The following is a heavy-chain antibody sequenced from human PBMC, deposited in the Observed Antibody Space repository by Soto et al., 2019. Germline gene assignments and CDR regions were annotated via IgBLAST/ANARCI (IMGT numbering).Heavy chain of an antibody. CDR3: ARSVGHSSSSGMYYYYGMDV. CDR2: IIPIFGTA. V-gene: IGHV1-69*13. J-gene: IGHJ6*02. D-gene: IGHD6-6*01. CDR1: GVTFSSYA. Sequence: ASLKVSCKASGVTFSSYAISWVRQAPGQGLEWMGGIIPIFGTANYAQKFQGRVTITADESTSTAYMELSSLRSEDTAVYYCARSVGHSSSSGMYYYYGMDVWGQGTTVTVSS.